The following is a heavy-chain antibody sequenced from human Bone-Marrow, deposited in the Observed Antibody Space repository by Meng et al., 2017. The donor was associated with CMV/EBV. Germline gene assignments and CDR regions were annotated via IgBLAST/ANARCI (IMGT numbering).Heavy chain of an antibody. D-gene: IGHD2-2*02. CDR1: GFTFSSYW. V-gene: IGHV3-74*01. J-gene: IGHJ6*02. CDR3: ARDPLISYCSSTSCYISGGMDG. Sequence: GESLKISCAASGFTFSSYWMHWVRQAPGKGLVWVSRINSDGSSTSYADSVKGRFTISRDNAKNTLYLQMNSLRAEDTAVYYCARDPLISYCSSTSCYISGGMDGWGQGTTVTVSS. CDR2: INSDGSST.